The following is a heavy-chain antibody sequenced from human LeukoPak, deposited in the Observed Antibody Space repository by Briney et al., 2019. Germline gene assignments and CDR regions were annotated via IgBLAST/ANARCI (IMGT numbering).Heavy chain of an antibody. J-gene: IGHJ3*01. Sequence: GASVKVSCKASGGTFSTYAISWVRQAPGQGLEWMGGIIPFYGTANYAQKFQGRVTITTDESTSTAYMELSSLRSEDTAVYYCARDLPTGLRGPNYYYGSSGFDCWGQGTMVTVSS. V-gene: IGHV1-69*05. CDR2: IIPFYGTA. CDR1: GGTFSTYA. D-gene: IGHD3-22*01. CDR3: ARDLPTGLRGPNYYYGSSGFDC.